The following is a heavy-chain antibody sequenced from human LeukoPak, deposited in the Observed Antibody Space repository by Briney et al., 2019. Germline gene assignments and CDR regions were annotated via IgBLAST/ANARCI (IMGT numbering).Heavy chain of an antibody. Sequence: SETLSLTCTVSGGSISSYYWSWIRQPAGKGLEWIGRIYTSGSTNYNPSLKSRVTMSVDTSKNQLSLKLSSVTAADTAVYYCARAHPRHSSSWYFDYWGQGTLVTVSS. CDR3: ARAHPRHSSSWYFDY. D-gene: IGHD6-13*01. V-gene: IGHV4-4*07. J-gene: IGHJ4*02. CDR1: GGSISSYY. CDR2: IYTSGST.